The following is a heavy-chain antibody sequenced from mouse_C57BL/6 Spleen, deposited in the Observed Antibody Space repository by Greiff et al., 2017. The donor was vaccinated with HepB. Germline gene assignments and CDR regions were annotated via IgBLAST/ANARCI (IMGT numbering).Heavy chain of an antibody. V-gene: IGHV5-6*01. CDR2: ISSGGSYT. J-gene: IGHJ1*03. CDR3: ARLYGSTGYFDV. Sequence: EVMLVESGGDLVKPGGSLKLSCAASGFTFSSYGMSWVRQTPDKRLEWVATISSGGSYTYYPDSVKGRFTISRDNAKNTLYLQMSSLKSEDTAMYYCARLYGSTGYFDVWGTGTTVTVSS. D-gene: IGHD1-1*01. CDR1: GFTFSSYG.